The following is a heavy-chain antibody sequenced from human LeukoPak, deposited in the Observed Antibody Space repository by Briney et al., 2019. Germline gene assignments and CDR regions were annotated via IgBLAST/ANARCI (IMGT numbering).Heavy chain of an antibody. Sequence: SVKVSCKASGGTFSSYAISWVRQAPGQGLERMGGIIPIFGTANYAQKFQGRVTITADESTSTAYMELSSLRSEDTAVYYCARDAGGDYGSGSYSGDVFDYWGQGTLVTVSS. CDR1: GGTFSSYA. J-gene: IGHJ4*02. CDR2: IIPIFGTA. V-gene: IGHV1-69*13. D-gene: IGHD3-10*01. CDR3: ARDAGGDYGSGSYSGDVFDY.